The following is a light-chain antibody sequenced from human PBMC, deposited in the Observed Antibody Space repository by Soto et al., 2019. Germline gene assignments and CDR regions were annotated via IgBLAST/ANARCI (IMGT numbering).Light chain of an antibody. V-gene: IGKV1-27*01. CDR2: AAS. CDR1: QGISNY. Sequence: DIQMTQSPSSLSASVGDRVTITCRASQGISNYLAWYQQKPGKVPKLLMYAASTLQSGVPSRFSGSGSGTDFTLTISSLQAEDVATYSCQKYNSAPYTFGQGTKLEIK. CDR3: QKYNSAPYT. J-gene: IGKJ2*01.